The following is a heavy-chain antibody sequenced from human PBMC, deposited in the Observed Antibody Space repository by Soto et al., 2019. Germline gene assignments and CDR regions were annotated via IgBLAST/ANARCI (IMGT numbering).Heavy chain of an antibody. Sequence: ASVKVSCKASGYTFTTYGVHWVRQAPGQGLEWMGWINPNSGGTNYAQKFQGWVTMTRDTSISTAYMELSRLRSDDTAVYYCAKSIAARSWFDPWGQGTLVTVSS. CDR3: AKSIAARSWFDP. V-gene: IGHV1-2*04. D-gene: IGHD6-6*01. CDR2: INPNSGGT. J-gene: IGHJ5*02. CDR1: GYTFTTYG.